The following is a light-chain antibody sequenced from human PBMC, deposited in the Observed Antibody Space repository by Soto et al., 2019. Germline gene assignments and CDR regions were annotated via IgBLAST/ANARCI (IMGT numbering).Light chain of an antibody. CDR2: DFI. CDR3: TSYTGGSTYV. V-gene: IGLV2-14*01. J-gene: IGLJ1*01. CDR1: ISDIVVYNY. Sequence: QSALTQPASVSGSPGQSITISSTVTISDIVVYNYVSFYQQHPFKAPELMIYDFINLPSLFSYRFFVSNSGNTSILTISCLQGEAEAEYYCTSYTGGSTYVFGTGTKVTVL.